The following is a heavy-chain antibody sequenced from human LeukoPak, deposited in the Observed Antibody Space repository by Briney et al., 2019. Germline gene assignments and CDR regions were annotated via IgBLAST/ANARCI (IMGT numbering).Heavy chain of an antibody. CDR1: GGTFSSYT. Sequence: GSSVKVSYKASGGTFSSYTISWVRQAPGQGLEWMGRIIPILGIANYAQRFQGRVTITADKTTSTAYMELSSLRSEDTAVYYCASDGYSSSSPWGQGTLVTVSS. J-gene: IGHJ5*02. D-gene: IGHD6-6*01. CDR3: ASDGYSSSSP. CDR2: IIPILGIA. V-gene: IGHV1-69*02.